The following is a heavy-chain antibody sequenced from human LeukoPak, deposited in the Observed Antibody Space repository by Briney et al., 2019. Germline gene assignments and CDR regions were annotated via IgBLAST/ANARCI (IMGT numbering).Heavy chain of an antibody. V-gene: IGHV4-34*01. D-gene: IGHD3-22*01. CDR1: GGSFSGYY. CDR2: INHSGST. J-gene: IGHJ3*02. Sequence: SETLSLTCAVYGGSFSGYYWSWIRQPPGKGLEWIGEINHSGSTNYNPSLKSRVTISVDTSTNQFSLKLSSVTAADTALYYCARQISKNYYYDSSGLGGDAFDIWGQGTMVTVSS. CDR3: ARQISKNYYYDSSGLGGDAFDI.